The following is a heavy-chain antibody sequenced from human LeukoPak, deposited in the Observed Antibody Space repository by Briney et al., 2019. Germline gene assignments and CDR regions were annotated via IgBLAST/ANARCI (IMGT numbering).Heavy chain of an antibody. V-gene: IGHV4-59*01. CDR3: ARAFDYYGSGRFAHAFDI. D-gene: IGHD3-10*01. CDR2: IYYSGST. CDR1: GGSISSYY. J-gene: IGHJ3*02. Sequence: PSETLSLTCTVSGGSISSYYWSWIRQPPGKGLEWIGYIYYSGSTNYNPSLKSRVTISVDTSKNQFSLKLSSVTAADTAVYYCARAFDYYGSGRFAHAFDIWGQGTMVTVSS.